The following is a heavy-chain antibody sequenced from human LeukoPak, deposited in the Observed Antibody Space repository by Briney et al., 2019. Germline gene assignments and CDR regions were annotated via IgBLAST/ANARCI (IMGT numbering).Heavy chain of an antibody. D-gene: IGHD5-12*01. CDR3: ARDRGGYSGYFDY. V-gene: IGHV4-31*03. Sequence: SQTVSLTCTVSGGSISSGGYYWSWVRQHPGKGLEWFGYIYYSGSTYYNPSLKSRVTISVDTSKNQFSLQVSSVTAADTAVYYCARDRGGYSGYFDYWGQGALVTVSS. CDR2: IYYSGST. J-gene: IGHJ4*02. CDR1: GGSISSGGYY.